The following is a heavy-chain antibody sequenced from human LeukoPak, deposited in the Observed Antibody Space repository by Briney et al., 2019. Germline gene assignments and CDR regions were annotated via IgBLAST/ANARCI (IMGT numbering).Heavy chain of an antibody. CDR1: AFTFSSYS. CDR3: ARGGYSYGFGFDY. Sequence: GGSLRLSCAASAFTFSSYSMNWVRQAPGKGLEWVSSISSSSSYIYHADSMKGRFTISRDNAKNSLYLQMSSLRGEDTAVYYCARGGYSYGFGFDYWGQGTLVTVSS. V-gene: IGHV3-21*01. CDR2: ISSSSSYI. D-gene: IGHD5-18*01. J-gene: IGHJ4*02.